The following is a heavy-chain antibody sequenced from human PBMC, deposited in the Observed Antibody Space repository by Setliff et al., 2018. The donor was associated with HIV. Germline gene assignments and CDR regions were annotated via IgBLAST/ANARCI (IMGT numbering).Heavy chain of an antibody. CDR2: LHSLGSSRVSDTP. V-gene: IGHV4-4*08. D-gene: IGHD2-2*01. Sequence: SETLSLTCSVSSGSMTGHYWTWVRQPPGKGLEWIGYLHSLGSSRVSDTPNYSPSPKSRITISLDTSKRQFSLTMTSVTAADTAVYYCARGLSSQAYWGTRPLGLDYWGQGSLVTVSS. J-gene: IGHJ4*01. CDR3: ARGLSSQAYWGTRPLGLDY. CDR1: SGSMTGHY.